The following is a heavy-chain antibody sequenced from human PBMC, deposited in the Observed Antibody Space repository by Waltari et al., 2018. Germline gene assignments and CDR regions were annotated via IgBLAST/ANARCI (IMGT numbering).Heavy chain of an antibody. CDR1: GFTFSSSV. V-gene: IGHV3-15*01. D-gene: IGHD1-26*01. CDR2: IKSTVDGGTT. Sequence: EVRLVESGGGLVKPGGSLRLSCSTSGFTFSSSVIPWVSKAPGKGVEWVGRIKSTVDGGTTDCAAPLRGRISISRDDSKNMVYLQMNSLEIEDTAVYYCTADLPTFGAGEFEYWGQGVLVTVSS. J-gene: IGHJ4*02. CDR3: TADLPTFGAGEFEY.